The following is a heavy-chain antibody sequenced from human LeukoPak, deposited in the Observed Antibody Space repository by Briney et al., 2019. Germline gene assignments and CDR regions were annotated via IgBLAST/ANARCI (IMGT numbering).Heavy chain of an antibody. V-gene: IGHV4-59*01. Sequence: PSETLSLSCTVSGGSISSYYWSWLRQPPGKGLEWIGYIYYSGGTNYNPSLKSRVTISVDTSKNQFSLKLSSVTAADTAVYYCAKISGSYYFWFDPWGQGTLVTVSS. D-gene: IGHD1-26*01. J-gene: IGHJ5*02. CDR2: IYYSGGT. CDR3: AKISGSYYFWFDP. CDR1: GGSISSYY.